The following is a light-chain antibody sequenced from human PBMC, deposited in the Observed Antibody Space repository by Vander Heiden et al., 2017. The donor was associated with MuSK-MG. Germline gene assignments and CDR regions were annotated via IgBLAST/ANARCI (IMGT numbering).Light chain of an antibody. CDR2: AAS. CDR3: QQSDNTPRT. V-gene: IGKV1-39*01. Sequence: IQMIQSPSSLSASVGDRVTITCRASQSVSSYLTWYQQKPGKAPKLLIYAASSWESGIPSRFSGSGSGTDFTLTISRLQPEDFATYYCQQSDNTPRTFGQGTRVEIK. CDR1: QSVSSY. J-gene: IGKJ1*01.